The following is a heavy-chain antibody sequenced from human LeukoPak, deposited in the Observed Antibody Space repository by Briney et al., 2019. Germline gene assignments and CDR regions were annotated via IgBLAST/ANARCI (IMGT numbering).Heavy chain of an antibody. D-gene: IGHD2-15*01. CDR2: INPSGGST. CDR3: ARAGALYCSGGSCYDY. J-gene: IGHJ4*02. V-gene: IGHV1-46*01. CDR1: GYTFTSYY. Sequence: ASVKVSCKASGYTFTSYYMHWVRQAPGQGLEWKGIINPSGGSTSYAQKFQGRVTMTRDTSTSTVYMELSSLRSEDTAVYYCARAGALYCSGGSCYDYWGQGTLVTVSS.